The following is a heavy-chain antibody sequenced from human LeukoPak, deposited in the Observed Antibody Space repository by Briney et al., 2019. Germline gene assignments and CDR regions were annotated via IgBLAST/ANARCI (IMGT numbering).Heavy chain of an antibody. V-gene: IGHV3-7*03. Sequence: GGSLRLSCAASGFTFSKYWMSWIRQAPGKGLEWAAHISEDGSNKYYVESVKGRFTISRDNSKNTLYLQMNSLKTEDTAVYYCTTATPRMTTVTTEDYWGQGTLVTVSS. D-gene: IGHD4-11*01. CDR3: TTATPRMTTVTTEDY. J-gene: IGHJ4*02. CDR1: GFTFSKYW. CDR2: ISEDGSNK.